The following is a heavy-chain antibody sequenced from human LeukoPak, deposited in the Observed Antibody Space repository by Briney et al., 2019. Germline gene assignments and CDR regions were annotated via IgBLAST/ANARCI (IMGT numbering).Heavy chain of an antibody. Sequence: ASVKVSCKASGYTFTSYYMHWVRQAPGQGLEWMGIINPSGGSTSYAQKFQGRVTMTRDKSTSTVYMELSSLRSEDTAVYYCARDYYGSGSYYNSYYYYYYMDVWGKGTTVTISS. V-gene: IGHV1-46*01. CDR1: GYTFTSYY. CDR2: INPSGGST. J-gene: IGHJ6*03. CDR3: ARDYYGSGSYYNSYYYYYYMDV. D-gene: IGHD3-10*01.